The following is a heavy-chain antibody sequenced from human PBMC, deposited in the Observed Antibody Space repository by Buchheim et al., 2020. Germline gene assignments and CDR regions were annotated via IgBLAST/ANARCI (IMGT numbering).Heavy chain of an antibody. D-gene: IGHD1-7*01. J-gene: IGHJ4*02. V-gene: IGHV3-73*02. CDR3: METGTSSDS. CDR1: GFTFSGSD. Sequence: EVQLVESGGGLVQPGGSLTLSCVASGFTFSGSDIHWVRQASGKRLEWVGLIRGEANSYATIYGASMKGRITIFRDNSKNTAYLQMNSLKTEDTAVYYCMETGTSSDSWGQGTL. CDR2: IRGEANSYAT.